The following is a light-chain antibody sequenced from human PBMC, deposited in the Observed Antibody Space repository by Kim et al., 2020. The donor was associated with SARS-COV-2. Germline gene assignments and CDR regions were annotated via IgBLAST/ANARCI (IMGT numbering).Light chain of an antibody. CDR2: EVS. CDR3: SSYTTSNTLV. J-gene: IGLJ2*01. CDR1: SSDVGNYNR. Sequence: QSALTQPPSVSGSPGHSVTISCTGTSSDVGNYNRVSWYQRPPGTAPKLMIYEVSNRPSGVPVRFSGSKSGNTASLTISGLQAEDEADYYCSSYTTSNTLVFGGGTQLTVL. V-gene: IGLV2-18*02.